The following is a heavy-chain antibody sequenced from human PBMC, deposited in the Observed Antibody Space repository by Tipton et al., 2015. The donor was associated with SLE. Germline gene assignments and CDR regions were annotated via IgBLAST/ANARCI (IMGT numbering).Heavy chain of an antibody. V-gene: IGHV5-51*01. CDR3: ARLGGYCSGGSCYYYYYMDV. CDR1: GYTFISYD. CDR2: IYPGDSDT. Sequence: QLVQSGAEMKKPGASVRVSCKASGYTFISYDINWVRQAPGQGLEWMGIIYPGDSDTRYSPSFQGQVTISADKSISTAYLQWSSLKASDTAMYYCARLGGYCSGGSCYYYYYMDVWGKGTTVTVSS. J-gene: IGHJ6*03. D-gene: IGHD2-15*01.